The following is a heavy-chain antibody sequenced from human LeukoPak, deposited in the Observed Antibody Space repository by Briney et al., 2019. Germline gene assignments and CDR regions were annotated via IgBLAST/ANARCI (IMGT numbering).Heavy chain of an antibody. CDR2: LSGSGRTM. Sequence: GGSLRLSCAASGFTFSSYEMNWVRQAPGEGLEWVSYLSGSGRTMYYADSVKGRFTISRDNAKNSLYLQMNSLRAEDMALYYCAKGTATGITFRYYYMDVWGKGTTVTVSS. CDR3: AKGTATGITFRYYYMDV. CDR1: GFTFSSYE. V-gene: IGHV3-48*03. J-gene: IGHJ6*03. D-gene: IGHD6-13*01.